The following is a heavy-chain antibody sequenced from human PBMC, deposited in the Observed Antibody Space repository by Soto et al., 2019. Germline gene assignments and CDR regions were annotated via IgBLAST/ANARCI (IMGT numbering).Heavy chain of an antibody. CDR2: IYPGDSDT. V-gene: IGHV5-51*01. J-gene: IGHJ6*02. Sequence: GESLKISCKGSGYSFTSYWIGWVRQMPGKGLEWMGIIYPGDSDTRYSPSFQGQVTISADKSISTAYLQWSSLKASDTAMYYCSRINNYYYYGMAVWGQGTTVTVAS. CDR3: SRINNYYYYGMAV. CDR1: GYSFTSYW.